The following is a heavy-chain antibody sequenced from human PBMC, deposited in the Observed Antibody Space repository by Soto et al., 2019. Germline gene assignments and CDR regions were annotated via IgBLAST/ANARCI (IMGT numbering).Heavy chain of an antibody. D-gene: IGHD2-8*01. J-gene: IGHJ6*04. Sequence: ASVKVSCKASGYTFTSYGISWVRQAPGQGLEWMGWISAYNGNTNYAQKLQGRVTMTTDTSTSTAYMELRSLRSDDTAVYYCARGGKYCTNGVCFLYGMDVWGKGTTVTVSP. CDR2: ISAYNGNT. V-gene: IGHV1-18*01. CDR1: GYTFTSYG. CDR3: ARGGKYCTNGVCFLYGMDV.